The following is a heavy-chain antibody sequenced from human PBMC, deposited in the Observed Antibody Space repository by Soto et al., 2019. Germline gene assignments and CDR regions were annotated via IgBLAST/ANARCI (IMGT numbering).Heavy chain of an antibody. J-gene: IGHJ3*02. V-gene: IGHV3-21*01. D-gene: IGHD1-26*01. CDR3: ARDMGKWELLGANAFDI. CDR2: ISSSSSYI. CDR1: GFTFSSYS. Sequence: GGSLRLSCAASGFTFSSYSMNWVRQAPGKGPEWVSSISSSSSYIYYADSVKGRFTISRDNAKNSLYLQMNSLRAEDTAVYYCARDMGKWELLGANAFDIWGQGTMVTVSS.